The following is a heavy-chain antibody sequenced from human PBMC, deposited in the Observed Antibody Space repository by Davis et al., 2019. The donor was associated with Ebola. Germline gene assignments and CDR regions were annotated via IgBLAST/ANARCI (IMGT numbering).Heavy chain of an antibody. CDR1: GLTFSSVG. CDR3: ARVVSGY. J-gene: IGHJ4*02. CDR2: VKKDGIQK. Sequence: GGSLRLSCATSGLTFSSVGMSWVRRAPGKGLEWVATVKKDGIQKYYVDSVKGRFIISRDNAKNSVYLQMNSLRDDDTAVYYCARVVSGYWGQGTLVTVSS. V-gene: IGHV3-7*03. D-gene: IGHD6-19*01.